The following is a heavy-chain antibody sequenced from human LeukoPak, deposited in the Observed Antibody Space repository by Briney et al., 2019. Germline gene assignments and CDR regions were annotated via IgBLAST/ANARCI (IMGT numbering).Heavy chain of an antibody. CDR1: GYTFTSYG. V-gene: IGHV1-18*01. CDR2: ISAYNGNT. D-gene: IGHD3-22*01. Sequence: ASVKVSCKASGYTFTSYGISWVRQAPGQGLEWMGWISAYNGNTNYAQKLQGRVTMTTDTSTSTAYMELRSLRSDDTAVYYCARALGSGYYYRPVYQYWGQGTLVTVSS. J-gene: IGHJ1*01. CDR3: ARALGSGYYYRPVYQY.